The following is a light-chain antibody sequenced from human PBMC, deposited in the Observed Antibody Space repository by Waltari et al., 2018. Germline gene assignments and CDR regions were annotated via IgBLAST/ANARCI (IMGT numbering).Light chain of an antibody. CDR1: QSISNY. V-gene: IGKV1-39*01. CDR3: QQSYISLT. J-gene: IGKJ1*01. CDR2: AAS. Sequence: DIQMTQYPSSLSASVGERVTITCRASQSISNYLSWYQQKPGKAPNLLIYAASSFQSGVPSRFSGSGSGTDFTLTISSLQPEDFATYYCQQSYISLTFGQGTKVEIK.